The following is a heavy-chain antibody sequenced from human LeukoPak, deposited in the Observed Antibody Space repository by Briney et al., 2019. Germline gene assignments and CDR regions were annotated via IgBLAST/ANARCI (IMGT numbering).Heavy chain of an antibody. V-gene: IGHV3-30*04. D-gene: IGHD3-22*01. CDR1: RFTFSSFA. CDR3: ARPGFHDSSAYYDF. Sequence: PGGSLRLSCAASRFTFSSFAMHWVRQAPGKGLEWVAIISFDGSNKYYADSVKGRFTISRDNSKNTLYLQMNSLSSEDTAVYYCARPGFHDSSAYYDFWGQGTLVTVSS. J-gene: IGHJ4*02. CDR2: ISFDGSNK.